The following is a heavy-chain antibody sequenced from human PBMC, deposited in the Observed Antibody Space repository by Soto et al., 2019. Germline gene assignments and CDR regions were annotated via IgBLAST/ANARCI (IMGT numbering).Heavy chain of an antibody. V-gene: IGHV3-43*01. D-gene: IGHD3-22*01. Sequence: PGGSLRLSCAASGFTFDDYTMHWVRQAPGKGLEWVSLISWDGGSTYYADSVKGRFTISRDNSKNSLYLQMNSLRTEDTALYYCAKDSVIGYDSSGYPGPFDYWGQGTLVTVSS. CDR3: AKDSVIGYDSSGYPGPFDY. J-gene: IGHJ4*02. CDR1: GFTFDDYT. CDR2: ISWDGGST.